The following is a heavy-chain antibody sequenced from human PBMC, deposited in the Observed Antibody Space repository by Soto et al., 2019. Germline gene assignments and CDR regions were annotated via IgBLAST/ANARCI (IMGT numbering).Heavy chain of an antibody. J-gene: IGHJ4*02. CDR3: ASSGGSGHSGFFYY. V-gene: IGHV3-30*03. CDR1: GFIFSSYG. D-gene: IGHD2-15*01. Sequence: GGSLGLSCAPSGFIFSSYGMHWVRQAPGKGLEWVAVISYDGSNKYYADSVKGRFTISRDNSKNTLYLQMNSLRAEDTAVYYCASSGGSGHSGFFYYWGQGTLVTVSS. CDR2: ISYDGSNK.